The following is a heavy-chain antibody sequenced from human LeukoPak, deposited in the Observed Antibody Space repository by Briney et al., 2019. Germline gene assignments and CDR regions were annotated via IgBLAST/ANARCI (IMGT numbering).Heavy chain of an antibody. CDR1: GGSISSYY. Sequence: PSETLSPTCTVSGGSISSYYWSWIRQPPGKGLEWIGYIYYIGNTNYNPSLKSRVTISVDTSKNQFSLKLSSVTAADTAVYYCARDSPQPGAFDIWAKGQWSPSLQ. V-gene: IGHV4-59*01. D-gene: IGHD1-14*01. CDR3: ARDSPQPGAFDI. J-gene: IGHJ3*02. CDR2: IYYIGNT.